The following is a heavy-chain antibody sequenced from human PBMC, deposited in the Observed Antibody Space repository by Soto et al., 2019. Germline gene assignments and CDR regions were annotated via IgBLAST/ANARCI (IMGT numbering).Heavy chain of an antibody. D-gene: IGHD2-8*02. CDR2: IFDSGTA. V-gene: IGHV4-31*02. CDR3: AREVSWTGALDQ. J-gene: IGHJ5*02. Sequence: QVQLEQSGPGLVKPSQTLSLTCKISGGSISSLNDYWSWIRQSPGEGLEWIGYIFDSGTAHYNPSLKGRVSISADTSQSQFSLTIQSGTVADTAVFYCAREVSWTGALDQWGQGILVTVSS. CDR1: GGSISSLNDY.